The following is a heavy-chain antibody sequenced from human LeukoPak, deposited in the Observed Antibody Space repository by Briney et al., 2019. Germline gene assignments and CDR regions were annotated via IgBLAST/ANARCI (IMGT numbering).Heavy chain of an antibody. CDR1: GYTFTSYY. Sequence: ASVKVSCEASGYTFTSYYMHWVRQAPGQGLEWMGIINPSGGSTSYAQKFQGRVTMTRDMSTSTVYMELSSLRSEDMAVYYCARDMGTYDSSGYSFDYWGQGTLVTVSS. J-gene: IGHJ4*02. CDR3: ARDMGTYDSSGYSFDY. CDR2: INPSGGST. D-gene: IGHD3-22*01. V-gene: IGHV1-46*01.